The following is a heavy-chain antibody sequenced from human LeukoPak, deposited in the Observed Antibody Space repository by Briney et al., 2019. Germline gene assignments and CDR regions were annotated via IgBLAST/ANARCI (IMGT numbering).Heavy chain of an antibody. Sequence: PGGSLRLSCAASGFTFDSYWMHWVRQAPGKGLVWVSRINSDGTSTTYADSVEGRFTIPRDNAKNTLYLQMNSLRAEDTAVYYCARASEERVTITGPFDHWGQGTLVTVSS. CDR1: GFTFDSYW. CDR2: INSDGTST. J-gene: IGHJ4*02. V-gene: IGHV3-74*01. CDR3: ARASEERVTITGPFDH. D-gene: IGHD5-24*01.